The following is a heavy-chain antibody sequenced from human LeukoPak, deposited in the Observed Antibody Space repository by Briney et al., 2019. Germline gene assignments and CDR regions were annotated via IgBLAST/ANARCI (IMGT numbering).Heavy chain of an antibody. J-gene: IGHJ5*02. CDR1: GFTVSSNY. Sequence: GGSLRLSCAASGFTVSSNYMSWVRQAPGKGLEWVSVIYSGGSTYYAASEKGRFTISRDNSKNTLYLQMNSLRAEDTRVYYCARDSGTTGEVKIDPWGQGTLVTVSS. CDR2: IYSGGST. D-gene: IGHD3-10*01. CDR3: ARDSGTTGEVKIDP. V-gene: IGHV3-53*01.